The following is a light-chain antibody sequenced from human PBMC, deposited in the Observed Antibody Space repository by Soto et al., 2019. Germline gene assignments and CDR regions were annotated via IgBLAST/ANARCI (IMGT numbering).Light chain of an antibody. Sequence: QSALTQPASVSGSPGQSITISCTGTGSDVGGYNFVSWYQQHPGKAPRLMIFDVDNRPSGVSTRFSGSKSGNTASLTISGLQAEDEADYYCCSYSGSSTIVVFGGGTKLTVL. V-gene: IGLV2-14*03. J-gene: IGLJ2*01. CDR2: DVD. CDR3: CSYSGSSTIVV. CDR1: GSDVGGYNF.